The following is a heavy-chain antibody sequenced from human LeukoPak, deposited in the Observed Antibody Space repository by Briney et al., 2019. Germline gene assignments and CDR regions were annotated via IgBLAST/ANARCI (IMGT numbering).Heavy chain of an antibody. D-gene: IGHD4-17*01. J-gene: IGHJ4*02. CDR1: GYSFAVYY. CDR2: INPNSGGT. CDR3: ATLYGDYVASDY. Sequence: GASVKVSCKASGYSFAVYYIHWVRQAPGQGLEGMGWINPNSGGTNYAQKFLGRVTMTRDTSISTAYMELSWLRSDDTAVYYCATLYGDYVASDYWGQGTLVTVSS. V-gene: IGHV1-2*02.